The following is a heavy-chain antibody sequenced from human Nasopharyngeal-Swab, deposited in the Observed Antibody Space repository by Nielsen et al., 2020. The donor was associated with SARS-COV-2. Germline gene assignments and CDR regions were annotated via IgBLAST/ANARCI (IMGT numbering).Heavy chain of an antibody. V-gene: IGHV4-31*03. D-gene: IGHD3-22*01. CDR3: ARAQSITMIIGAFDI. Sequence: LRLSCTVSGGSISSGGYYWSWIRQHPGKGLEWIGYIYYSGSTYYNPSLKSRVTISVDTSKNQFSLKLSSVTAADTAVYYCARAQSITMIIGAFDIWGQGTMVTVSS. J-gene: IGHJ3*02. CDR1: GGSISSGGYY. CDR2: IYYSGST.